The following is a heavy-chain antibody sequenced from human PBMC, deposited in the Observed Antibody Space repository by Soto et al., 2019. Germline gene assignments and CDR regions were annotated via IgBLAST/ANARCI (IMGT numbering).Heavy chain of an antibody. J-gene: IGHJ4*02. CDR3: TTGLSNGYYNFDY. CDR1: GFTFSNAG. Sequence: GGSLRLPCAAFGFTFSNAGMSWVRQTPGKGLGWVGRIKGEADGGTTDYAAPVKGRITISRDHSKDRLYLQMNSLKTEDTAVYYCTTGLSNGYYNFDYWGQGTPVTVS. D-gene: IGHD3-22*01. V-gene: IGHV3-15*01. CDR2: IKGEADGGTT.